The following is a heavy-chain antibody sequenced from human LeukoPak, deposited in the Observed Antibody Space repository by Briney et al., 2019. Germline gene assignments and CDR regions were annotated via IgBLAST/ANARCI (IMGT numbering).Heavy chain of an antibody. D-gene: IGHD3-22*01. V-gene: IGHV3-30*18. CDR3: AKDQTYYYDSSGYYYVTPYYYGMDV. Sequence: PGGSLRLSCAASGFTFSSYGMHWVRQAPGKGLEWVAVISYDGSNKYYADSVKGRFTISRDNSKNTLYLQMNSLRAEDTAAYYCAKDQTYYYDSSGYYYVTPYYYGMDVWGQGTTVTVSS. CDR2: ISYDGSNK. J-gene: IGHJ6*02. CDR1: GFTFSSYG.